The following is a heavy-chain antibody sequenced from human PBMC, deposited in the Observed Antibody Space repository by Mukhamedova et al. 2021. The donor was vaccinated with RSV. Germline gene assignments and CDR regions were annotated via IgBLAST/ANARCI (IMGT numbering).Heavy chain of an antibody. D-gene: IGHD5/OR15-5a*01. Sequence: RFQGRVTITADESTNTAYMELNSLRPEDTAIYYCATGKKQCPPSQMDFWGQGTLVTVSS. V-gene: IGHV1-69*01. CDR3: ATGKKQCPPSQMDF. J-gene: IGHJ4*02.